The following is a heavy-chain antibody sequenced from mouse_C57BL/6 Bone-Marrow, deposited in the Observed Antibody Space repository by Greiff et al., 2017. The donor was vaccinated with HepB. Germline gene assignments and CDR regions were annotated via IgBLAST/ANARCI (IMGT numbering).Heavy chain of an antibody. Sequence: QVQLQQPGAELVKPGASVKMSCKASGYTFTSYWITWVRQRPGQGLEWIGDIYPGSGSTNYNEKFKSKATLTVDKPSSTAYMQLSSLTSEDSAVYYYAREDYWGPGTTLTVSS. V-gene: IGHV1-55*01. J-gene: IGHJ2*01. CDR2: IYPGSGST. CDR3: AREDY. CDR1: GYTFTSYW.